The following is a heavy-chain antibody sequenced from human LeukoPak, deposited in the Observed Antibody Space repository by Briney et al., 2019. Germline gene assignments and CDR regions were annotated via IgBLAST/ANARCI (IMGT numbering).Heavy chain of an antibody. V-gene: IGHV3-23*01. Sequence: RGRSLRLSCAPAGLSFSIYATSCVSPPAREGMGWVAAISGGGSSTYYADSVKGRFTISRDNSKNTLYLQMNSLRAEDTAVYYSAILSQRLGELLWGQGTLVTVCS. J-gene: IGHJ4*02. CDR2: ISGGGSST. CDR1: GLSFSIYA. D-gene: IGHD3-10*01. CDR3: AILSQRLGELL.